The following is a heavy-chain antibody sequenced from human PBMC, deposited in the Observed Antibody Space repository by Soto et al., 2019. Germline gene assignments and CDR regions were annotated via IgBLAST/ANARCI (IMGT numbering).Heavy chain of an antibody. CDR1: GFTFSSYA. J-gene: IGHJ3*02. D-gene: IGHD6-6*01. V-gene: IGHV3-30-3*01. CDR3: ARGGSSSSVFTYAFDI. CDR2: ISYDGSNK. Sequence: QVQLVESGGGVVQPGRSLRLSCAASGFTFSSYAMHWVRQAPGKGLEWVAVISYDGSNKYYADSVKGRFTISRDNSKNTVYLQMNSLRAEDTAVYYCARGGSSSSVFTYAFDIWGQGTMVTVSS.